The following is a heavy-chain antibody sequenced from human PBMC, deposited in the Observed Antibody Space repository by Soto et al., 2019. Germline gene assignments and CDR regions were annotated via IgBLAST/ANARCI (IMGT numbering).Heavy chain of an antibody. Sequence: QVQLVQSGAGVKKPGSSVTVSCKASGGTFSSYAISWVRQAPGQGLEWMGRIIPFIGTANYAQKFQGRVTITADESTSTAYMELTSLRSEDTAVYYCARVVMTTVPASYYYCMDVWGQGTTVTVSS. V-gene: IGHV1-69*18. D-gene: IGHD4-4*01. J-gene: IGHJ6*02. CDR3: ARVVMTTVPASYYYCMDV. CDR2: IIPFIGTA. CDR1: GGTFSSYA.